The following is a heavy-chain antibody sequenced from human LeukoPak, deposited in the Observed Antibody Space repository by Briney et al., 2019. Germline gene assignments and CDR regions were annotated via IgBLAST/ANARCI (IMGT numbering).Heavy chain of an antibody. J-gene: IGHJ5*02. CDR3: ARVWSVPAAMSWFDP. V-gene: IGHV1-8*03. Sequence: ASVKVSCXASGYTFTSYDINWVRQATGQGLEWMGWMNPNSGNTGYAQKFQGRVTITRNTSISTAYMELSSLRSEDTAVYYCARVWSVPAAMSWFDPWGRGTLVTVSS. CDR2: MNPNSGNT. CDR1: GYTFTSYD. D-gene: IGHD2-2*01.